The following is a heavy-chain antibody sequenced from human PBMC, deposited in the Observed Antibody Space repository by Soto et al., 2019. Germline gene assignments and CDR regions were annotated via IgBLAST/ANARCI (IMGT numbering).Heavy chain of an antibody. CDR1: GITVSSNY. V-gene: IGHV3-66*01. J-gene: IGHJ4*02. Sequence: EVQLVESGGGLVLPGGSLRLSCAASGITVSSNYMSWVRQAPGKGLEWVSVIYSGGSTYYADSVKGRFTISRDNSKNTLYGQMTSLRAEDTAVYYCARDFYYPGSGTMGWSFDYWGKGTLVTVSS. CDR2: IYSGGST. CDR3: ARDFYYPGSGTMGWSFDY. D-gene: IGHD3-10*01.